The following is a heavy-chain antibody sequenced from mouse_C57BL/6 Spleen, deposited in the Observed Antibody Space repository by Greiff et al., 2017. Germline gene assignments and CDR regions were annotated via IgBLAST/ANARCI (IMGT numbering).Heavy chain of an antibody. CDR1: GYAFSSSW. Sequence: QVQLQQSGPELVKPGASVKISCKASGYAFSSSWMNWVKQRPGKGLEWIGRIYPGDGDTNYNGKFKGKATLTADKSSSTAYVQLSSLTSEDSAVYFCEREGGGYYAMDYWGQGTSVTVSS. CDR3: EREGGGYYAMDY. V-gene: IGHV1-82*01. CDR2: IYPGDGDT. J-gene: IGHJ4*01.